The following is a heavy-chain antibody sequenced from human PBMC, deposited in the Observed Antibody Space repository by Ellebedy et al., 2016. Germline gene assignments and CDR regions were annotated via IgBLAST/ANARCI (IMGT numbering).Heavy chain of an antibody. D-gene: IGHD2-2*01. J-gene: IGHJ6*02. Sequence: GESLKISCAASGFNFSNYAMSWVRQAPGKGLEWVSSLSSNADTTFYADSVKGRFTISRDNPQNTLFLQMNTLRAEDAAVYFCARDCGVHDSYNRYAMDVWGHGTTVIVS. V-gene: IGHV3-23*01. CDR2: LSSNADTT. CDR1: GFNFSNYA. CDR3: ARDCGVHDSYNRYAMDV.